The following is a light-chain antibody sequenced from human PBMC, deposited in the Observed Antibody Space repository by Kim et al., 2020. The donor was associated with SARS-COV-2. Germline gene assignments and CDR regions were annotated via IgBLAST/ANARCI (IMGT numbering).Light chain of an antibody. J-gene: IGKJ4*01. V-gene: IGKV1-27*01. CDR3: QKYGDAPLA. Sequence: IQMTQSPSSLSASVGDRVTITCRTSQDISNYLAWYQQKPGKVPKLLIYLASTFQSGVPSRFSGSGSGTDFALTISSLQPEDVATYYCQKYGDAPLAFGGGTKVDIK. CDR1: QDISNY. CDR2: LAS.